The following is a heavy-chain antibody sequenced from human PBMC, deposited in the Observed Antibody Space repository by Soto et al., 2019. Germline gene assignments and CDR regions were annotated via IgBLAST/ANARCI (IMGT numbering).Heavy chain of an antibody. CDR3: ARTTSDFDY. CDR2: TYYRSKWYS. V-gene: IGHV6-1*01. Sequence: PLQALSLTCAISGDSVSSKSAAWNWIRQSPSRGLEWLGRTYYRSKWYSEYAVSVKGRITVNPDTSKNQFSPQVTSLTPEDTAVYYCARTTSDFDYWGQGTQVTVSS. CDR1: GDSVSSKSAA. D-gene: IGHD1-1*01. J-gene: IGHJ4*02.